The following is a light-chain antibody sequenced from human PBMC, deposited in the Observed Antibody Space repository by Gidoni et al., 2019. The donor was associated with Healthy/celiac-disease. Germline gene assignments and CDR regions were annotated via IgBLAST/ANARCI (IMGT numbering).Light chain of an antibody. J-gene: IGKJ1*01. CDR3: QQYKSYPWT. V-gene: IGKV1-5*03. CDR2: KAS. Sequence: LAWYQQKPGKAPKLLIYKASSLESGVPSRFSGSGSGTEFTLTISSLQPDDFATYYCQQYKSYPWTFGQGTKVEIK.